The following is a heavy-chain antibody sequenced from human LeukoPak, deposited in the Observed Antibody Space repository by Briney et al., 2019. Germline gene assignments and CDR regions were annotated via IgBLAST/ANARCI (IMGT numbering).Heavy chain of an antibody. J-gene: IGHJ5*02. CDR1: GGSISSSSYY. D-gene: IGHD5-12*01. CDR2: IYYSGST. V-gene: IGHV4-39*01. CDR3: ARHVDGRSWFDP. Sequence: SETLSLTRSVFGGSISSSSYYWGWIRQPPGKGLEWIGSIYYSGSTYYNPSLKSRVTISIDTSKNQFSLKLSSVTAADTAVYYCARHVDGRSWFDPWGQGTLVTVSS.